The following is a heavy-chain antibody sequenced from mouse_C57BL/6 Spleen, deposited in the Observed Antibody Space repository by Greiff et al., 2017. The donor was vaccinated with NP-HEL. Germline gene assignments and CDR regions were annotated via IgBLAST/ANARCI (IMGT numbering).Heavy chain of an antibody. CDR1: GFSLTSYG. CDR2: IWSGGST. D-gene: IGHD4-1*01. Sequence: VKLVESGPGLVQPSQRLSITCTVSGFSLTSYGVHWVRQSPGKGLEWLGVIWSGGSTDYNAAFISRLSISKDNSKSQVFFKMNSLQADDTAIYYCARDWDVYYYAMDYWGQGTSVTVSS. J-gene: IGHJ4*01. V-gene: IGHV2-2*01. CDR3: ARDWDVYYYAMDY.